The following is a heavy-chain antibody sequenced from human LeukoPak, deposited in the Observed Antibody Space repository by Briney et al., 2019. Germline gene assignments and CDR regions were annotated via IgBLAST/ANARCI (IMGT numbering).Heavy chain of an antibody. CDR1: GFSVVSYY. CDR2: IYSGGAA. V-gene: IGHV3-53*01. CDR3: ARDLASQGRLYCSSTRCSKGTFDI. J-gene: IGHJ3*02. D-gene: IGHD2-2*01. Sequence: PGGSVRLSCAASGFSVVSYYMTWVRQAPGKGLEWVSVIYSGGAAFYTDSVKGRFTISRDNAKNSLYLQMNSLRVEDTAVYYCARDLASQGRLYCSSTRCSKGTFDIWGQGTMVTVSS.